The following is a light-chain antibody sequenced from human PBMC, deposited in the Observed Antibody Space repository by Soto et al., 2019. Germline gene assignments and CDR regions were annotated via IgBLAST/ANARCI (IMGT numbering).Light chain of an antibody. CDR3: WQRSSWPPLT. CDR2: DAS. V-gene: IGKV3-11*01. CDR1: QSVSSY. J-gene: IGKJ4*01. Sequence: EIVLTQSPATLSLSPGERATLSCRASQSVSSYLAWYQQKPGQAPRLLIYDASNRATGIPARFSGSGSGTDFTLTISSLEPEDFSVYYCWQRSSWPPLTFGGGTKVEIK.